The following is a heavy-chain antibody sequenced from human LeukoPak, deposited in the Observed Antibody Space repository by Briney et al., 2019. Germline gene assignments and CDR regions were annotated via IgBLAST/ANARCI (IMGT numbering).Heavy chain of an antibody. D-gene: IGHD6-19*01. CDR1: GFSFKSNW. V-gene: IGHV3-7*04. CDR2: IKQDESEK. Sequence: GGSLRLSCVASGFSFKSNWMTWVRQAPGNGLEWVANIKQDESEKYYVDSVKGRFTISRDNAKNSLFLQMDSLRADDTAVYYCVRPRSNGWYDLDYWGQGTLVTVSS. CDR3: VRPRSNGWYDLDY. J-gene: IGHJ4*02.